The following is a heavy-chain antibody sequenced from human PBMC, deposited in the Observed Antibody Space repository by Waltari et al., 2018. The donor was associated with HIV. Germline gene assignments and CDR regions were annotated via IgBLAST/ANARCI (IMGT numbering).Heavy chain of an antibody. CDR2: VRYEGSNK. CDR1: GFTFTTYA. CDR3: ARDPSPPILYDILTGYYFDY. V-gene: IGHV3-30*02. D-gene: IGHD3-9*01. J-gene: IGHJ4*02. Sequence: QVQLVESGGGVVQPGGSLRLSCAASGFTFTTYAMHWVRQAPGKGLGGVVFVRYEGSNKYYADSVKGRFTISRDNSKNTLYLQMNSLRADDTAVYYCARDPSPPILYDILTGYYFDYWGQGTLVTVSS.